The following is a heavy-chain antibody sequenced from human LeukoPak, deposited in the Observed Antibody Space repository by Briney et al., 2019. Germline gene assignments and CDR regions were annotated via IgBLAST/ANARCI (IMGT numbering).Heavy chain of an antibody. V-gene: IGHV1-69*04. D-gene: IGHD1-26*01. Sequence: SVKVSCKASGGTFSSYAISWVRQAPGQGLEWMGRIIPILGIANYAQKFQGRVTITADKSTSTAYMELSSLRSEDTAVYYCARLGVGATPIDYWGQGTLATVSS. CDR2: IIPILGIA. J-gene: IGHJ4*02. CDR1: GGTFSSYA. CDR3: ARLGVGATPIDY.